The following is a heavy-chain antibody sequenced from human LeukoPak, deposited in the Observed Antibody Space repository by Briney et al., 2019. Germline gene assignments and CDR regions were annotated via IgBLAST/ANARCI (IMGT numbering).Heavy chain of an antibody. V-gene: IGHV1-8*01. Sequence: ASVKVSCKASVYTFTSYDINWVRQATGQGLEWMGSLNPNRGNTGYAQKFQGRVTMTRNTSISTAYMELSSLRSEDTAVYYCARSTRNLRSGSYYFDYWGQGTLVTVSS. CDR3: ARSTRNLRSGSYYFDY. J-gene: IGHJ4*02. D-gene: IGHD1-26*01. CDR2: LNPNRGNT. CDR1: VYTFTSYD.